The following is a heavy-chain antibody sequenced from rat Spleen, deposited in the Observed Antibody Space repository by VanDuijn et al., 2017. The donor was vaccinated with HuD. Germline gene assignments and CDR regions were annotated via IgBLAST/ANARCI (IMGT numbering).Heavy chain of an antibody. D-gene: IGHD1-11*01. J-gene: IGHJ2*01. V-gene: IGHV5-7*01. CDR2: ISFDGKTN. CDR1: GFIFSDYN. CDR3: ARRGYGYYFDY. Sequence: EVQLVESGGGLVQPGRSLTLSCVVSGFIFSDYNMAWVRQAPKKGLEWVATISFDGKTNYYRDSVKGRFTISRDTAESTLFPQMDSLRSEDTATYYCARRGYGYYFDYWGQGVMVTVSS.